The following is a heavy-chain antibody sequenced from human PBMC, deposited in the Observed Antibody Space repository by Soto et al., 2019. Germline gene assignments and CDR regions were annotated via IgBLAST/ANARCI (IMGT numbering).Heavy chain of an antibody. CDR3: AKEGPMIVVVINGTFDY. CDR1: GFTFSSYA. CDR2: ISGSGGST. D-gene: IGHD3-22*01. J-gene: IGHJ4*02. V-gene: IGHV3-23*01. Sequence: GGSLRLSCAASGFTFSSYAMSWVRQAPGKGLEWVSAISGSGGSTYYADSVKGRFTISRDNSKNTLYLQMNSLRAEDTAVYYCAKEGPMIVVVINGTFDYWGQGTLVTVS.